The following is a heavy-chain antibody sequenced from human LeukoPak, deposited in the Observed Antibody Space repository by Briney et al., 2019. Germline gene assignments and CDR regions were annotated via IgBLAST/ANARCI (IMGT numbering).Heavy chain of an antibody. CDR2: ISGSGDNT. J-gene: IGHJ4*02. V-gene: IGHV3-23*01. D-gene: IGHD3-22*01. CDR3: AARPPRVVADPFDY. Sequence: GSPRLSCAASGFTSTNYAMGWVSQAPGKGLEWLSTISGSGDNTYYAAAVKGRFTISRDNSKNTLYLQMSRLRVEDTAVYYCAARPPRVVADPFDYWVQGT. CDR1: GFTSTNYA.